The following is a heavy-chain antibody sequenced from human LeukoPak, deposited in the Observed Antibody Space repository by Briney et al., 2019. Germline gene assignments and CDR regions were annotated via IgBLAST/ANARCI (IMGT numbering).Heavy chain of an antibody. CDR2: INPSRNT. J-gene: IGHJ4*02. D-gene: IGHD3-22*01. V-gene: IGHV4-34*01. Sequence: PSETLSLTCAVFGGSFSGYYWNWIRQPPGKGLEWIGQINPSRNTNYNPSLKSRVTISVDTSKKQFSLKLSSVTAADTAVYYCARPWGSGYMYYFDQWGQGTLLTVSS. CDR3: ARPWGSGYMYYFDQ. CDR1: GGSFSGYY.